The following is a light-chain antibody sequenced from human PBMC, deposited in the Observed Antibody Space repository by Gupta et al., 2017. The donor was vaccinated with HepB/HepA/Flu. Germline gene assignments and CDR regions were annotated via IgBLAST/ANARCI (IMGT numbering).Light chain of an antibody. CDR3: QAWDSSNVV. V-gene: IGLV3-1*01. CDR1: KLGDKY. CDR2: QDS. J-gene: IGLJ2*01. Sequence: SYELTQPPSVSVSPGQTASITCSGDKLGDKYACWYQQKPGQSPVLLIYQDSKRPSGIPERFSGYNSGNTATLTISGTQAMDEADYYCQAWDSSNVVFGGGTKLTVL.